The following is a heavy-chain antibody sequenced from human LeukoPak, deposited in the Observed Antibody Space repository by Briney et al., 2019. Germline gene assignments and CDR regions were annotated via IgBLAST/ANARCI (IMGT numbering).Heavy chain of an antibody. CDR2: TSSSSSYI. J-gene: IGHJ4*02. Sequence: GSLRLSCAASGFTFSSYSMNWVRQAPGKGLEWVSSTSSSSSYIYYADSVKGRFTISRDNAKNSLYLQMNSLRAEDTAVYYCARVWRYYDSSGYFDYWGQGTLVTVSS. CDR3: ARVWRYYDSSGYFDY. D-gene: IGHD3-22*01. V-gene: IGHV3-21*01. CDR1: GFTFSSYS.